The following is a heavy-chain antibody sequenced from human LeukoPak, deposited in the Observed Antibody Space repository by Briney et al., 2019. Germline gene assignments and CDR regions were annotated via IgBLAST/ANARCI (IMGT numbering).Heavy chain of an antibody. J-gene: IGHJ4*02. CDR1: GFTVSNSW. D-gene: IGHD6-6*01. CDR2: IKSKTDGGTT. CDR3: TSHEYSSLPFDY. Sequence: GGSLRLSCAASGFTVSNSWMSWVRQAPGKGLEWVGRIKSKTDGGTTDYAAPVKGRFTISRDDSKNTLYLQMNSLKTEDTAVFYCTSHEYSSLPFDYWGQGTLVTVSS. V-gene: IGHV3-15*01.